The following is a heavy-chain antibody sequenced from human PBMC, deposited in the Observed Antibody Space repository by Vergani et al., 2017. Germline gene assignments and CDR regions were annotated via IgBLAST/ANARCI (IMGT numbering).Heavy chain of an antibody. Sequence: EVQLLESGGGLVQPGGSLRLSCAASGFTFSSYAMSWVRQAPGKGLEWVSAISGDGGSTYYADSVKGRFTISRDNSKNSLYLQMNSLRTEDTALYYCAKDRRAVAGPRTFDYWGQGTLVTVSS. CDR2: ISGDGGST. D-gene: IGHD6-19*01. CDR3: AKDRRAVAGPRTFDY. J-gene: IGHJ4*02. V-gene: IGHV3-43*02. CDR1: GFTFSSYA.